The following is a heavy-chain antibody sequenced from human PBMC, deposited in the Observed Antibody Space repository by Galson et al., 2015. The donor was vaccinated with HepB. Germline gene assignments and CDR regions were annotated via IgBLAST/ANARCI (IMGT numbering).Heavy chain of an antibody. D-gene: IGHD3-3*01. CDR1: GFTVSDNY. V-gene: IGHV3-66*02. Sequence: SLRLSCAASGFTVSDNYMGWVRQAPGKGLEWVSLIYTGGRTYYADSVKGRFTISRDYSKNMLFLQMNSLRSGDTAVYYCARDSPHYEIWRGYFDHWVQGTLVTVS. J-gene: IGHJ4*02. CDR2: IYTGGRT. CDR3: ARDSPHYEIWRGYFDH.